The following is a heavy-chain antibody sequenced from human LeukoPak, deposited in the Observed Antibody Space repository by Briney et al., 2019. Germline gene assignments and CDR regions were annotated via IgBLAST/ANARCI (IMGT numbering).Heavy chain of an antibody. CDR2: IISYNGKT. CDR1: GYTFTNYG. V-gene: IGHV1-18*04. D-gene: IGHD1-7*01. CDR3: ARLGLPYYYYYMDV. J-gene: IGHJ6*03. Sequence: APVKVSCKTSGYTFTNYGINWVRQAPGQGLEWMGWIISYNGKTNYAQKLQGRITMTTDTSTSTAYMELRSLRSDDTAVYYCARLGLPYYYYYMDVWGKGTTVTVSS.